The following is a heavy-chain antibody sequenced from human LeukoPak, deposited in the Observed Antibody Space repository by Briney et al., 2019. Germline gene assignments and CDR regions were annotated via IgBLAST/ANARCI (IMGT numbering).Heavy chain of an antibody. J-gene: IGHJ4*02. V-gene: IGHV1-18*01. D-gene: IGHD2-15*01. CDR3: ARVEAALIDY. Sequence: PGGSLRLSCAASGFTFTSYGISWVRQAPGQGLEWMGWISAYNGNTNYAQKLQGRVTMTTDTSTSTAYMELRSLRSDDTAVYYCARVEAALIDYWGQGTLVTVSS. CDR2: ISAYNGNT. CDR1: GFTFTSYG.